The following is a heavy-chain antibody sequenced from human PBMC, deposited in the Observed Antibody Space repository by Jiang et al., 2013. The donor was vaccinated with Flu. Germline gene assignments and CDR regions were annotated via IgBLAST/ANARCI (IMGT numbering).Heavy chain of an antibody. V-gene: IGHV3-23*01. CDR3: AKDRPHDYYDSYDAFDI. CDR1: GFTFSSYA. D-gene: IGHD3-22*01. J-gene: IGHJ3*02. CDR2: ISGSGGRT. Sequence: QLLESGGGLVQPGGSLRLSCAASGFTFSSYAMSWVRQAPGKGLEWVSAISGSGGRTYYADSVKGRFTISRDNSKNTLYLQMNSLRAEDTAVYYCAKDRPHDYYDSYDAFDIWGQGTMVTVSS.